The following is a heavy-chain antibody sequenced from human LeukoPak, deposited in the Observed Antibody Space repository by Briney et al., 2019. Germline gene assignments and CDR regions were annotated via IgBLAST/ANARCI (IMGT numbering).Heavy chain of an antibody. Sequence: GGSLRLSCAASGFTLSSYAMSWVRQAPGKGLEWVSAISGSGGSTYYADSVKGRFTISRDNSKNTLYLQMNSLRAEDTAVYYCARIDYGGNGNFDYWGQGTLVTVSS. D-gene: IGHD4-23*01. CDR1: GFTLSSYA. V-gene: IGHV3-23*01. J-gene: IGHJ4*02. CDR3: ARIDYGGNGNFDY. CDR2: ISGSGGST.